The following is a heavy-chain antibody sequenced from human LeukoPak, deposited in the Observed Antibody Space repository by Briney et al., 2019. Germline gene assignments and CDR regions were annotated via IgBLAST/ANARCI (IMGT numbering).Heavy chain of an antibody. V-gene: IGHV4-4*07. CDR1: VGSISSYY. J-gene: IGHJ4*02. Sequence: SETLSLTCTVSVGSISSYYWSWIRQPAGKGLEWIGRIYTSGGTNYNPSLKSRVTISVDKSKNQFSLKLSSVTAADTAVYYCARAQQLGPYYFDYWGQGTLVTVSS. CDR2: IYTSGGT. CDR3: ARAQQLGPYYFDY. D-gene: IGHD6-13*01.